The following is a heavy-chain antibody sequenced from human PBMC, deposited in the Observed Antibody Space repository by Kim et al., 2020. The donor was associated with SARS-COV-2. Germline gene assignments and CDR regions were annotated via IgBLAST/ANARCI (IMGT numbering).Heavy chain of an antibody. CDR3: ATHSSSWYKPPSGAFDI. Sequence: KGRFTSSRDNSKNTLYLQRNSLRAEDTAVYYCATHSSSWYKPPSGAFDIWGQGTMVTVSS. V-gene: IGHV3-30*03. J-gene: IGHJ3*02. D-gene: IGHD6-13*01.